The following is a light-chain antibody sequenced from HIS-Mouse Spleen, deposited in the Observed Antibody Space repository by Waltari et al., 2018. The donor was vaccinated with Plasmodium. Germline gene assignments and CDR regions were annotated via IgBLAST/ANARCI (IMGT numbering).Light chain of an antibody. Sequence: EIVLTQSPVTLSLSPGERATLSCRASQSVRSSYLAWYQQKPGQAPRLLIYGASSRATGIPDRFSGSGSGTDFTLTISRLEPEDFAVYYCQQYGSSPPYTFGQGTKLEIK. CDR2: GAS. CDR3: QQYGSSPPYT. J-gene: IGKJ2*01. CDR1: QSVRSSY. V-gene: IGKV3-20*01.